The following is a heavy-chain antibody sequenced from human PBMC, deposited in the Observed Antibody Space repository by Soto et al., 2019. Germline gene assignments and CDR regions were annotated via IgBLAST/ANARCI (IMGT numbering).Heavy chain of an antibody. CDR2: SSWNSGSI. CDR1: GFTFADYA. CDR3: AKDSRSSWYVSNWFDP. Sequence: EVQLVESGGGLVQPGRSLRLSCAASGFTFADYAMHWVRQAPGKGLEWVSGSSWNSGSIGYADSVKGRFTISRDNAKNSLYLQMNSLRAEDTALYYCAKDSRSSWYVSNWFDPWGQGTLVTVSS. J-gene: IGHJ5*02. V-gene: IGHV3-9*01. D-gene: IGHD6-13*01.